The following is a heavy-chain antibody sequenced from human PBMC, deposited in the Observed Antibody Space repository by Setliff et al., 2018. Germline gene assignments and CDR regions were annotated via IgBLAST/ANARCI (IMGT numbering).Heavy chain of an antibody. CDR3: ATLTITIQIWYFDL. CDR1: GFFMGSGYY. J-gene: IGHJ2*01. Sequence: PSETLSLTCAVSGFFMGSGYYWGWIRQTPGKGLEWIGSIYHSGSTYYNPSLKSRVTISVDTSKNQFSLQLSSVTAADTAVYYCATLTITIQIWYFDLWGRGNLVTVSS. V-gene: IGHV4-38-2*01. CDR2: IYHSGST. D-gene: IGHD3-3*01.